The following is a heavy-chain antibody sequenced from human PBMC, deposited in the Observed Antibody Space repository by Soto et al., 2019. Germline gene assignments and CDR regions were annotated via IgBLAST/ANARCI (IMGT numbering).Heavy chain of an antibody. CDR3: TRHSIDC. Sequence: GSLRLSCAASGFTVSSNYMSWVRQASGKGLEWVGRIRSKTNNYATEYAASVRGRFTISRDDSKNTAYLQMNSLKTEDTAVYYCTRHSIDCWGQGTLVTVSS. CDR2: IRSKTNNYAT. J-gene: IGHJ4*02. CDR1: GFTVSSNY. D-gene: IGHD1-26*01. V-gene: IGHV3-73*01.